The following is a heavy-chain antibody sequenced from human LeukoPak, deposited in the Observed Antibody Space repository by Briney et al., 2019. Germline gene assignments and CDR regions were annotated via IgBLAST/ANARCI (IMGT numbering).Heavy chain of an antibody. J-gene: IGHJ6*03. D-gene: IGHD6-13*01. CDR3: ASTGYSSSWPNYYYYYYMDV. Sequence: SETLSLTCTVSGYSISSGYYWGWIRQPPGKGLEWIGSIYHSGSTYYNPSLKSRVTISVDTSKNQFSLKLSSVTAADTAVYYCASTGYSSSWPNYYYYYYMDVWGKGTTVTISS. CDR2: IYHSGST. CDR1: GYSISSGYY. V-gene: IGHV4-38-2*02.